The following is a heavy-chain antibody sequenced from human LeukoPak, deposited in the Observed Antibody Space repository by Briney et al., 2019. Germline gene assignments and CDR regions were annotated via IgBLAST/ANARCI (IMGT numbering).Heavy chain of an antibody. Sequence: SVKVSCKASGGTFSSYAISWVRQAPGQGLEWMGGIIPIFGTANYAQKFQGRVTITADESTSTAYMELSSLRSEDTAVYYCARDRGDTYYYDSSGYPIWGQGTLVTVSS. J-gene: IGHJ4*02. CDR1: GGTFSSYA. V-gene: IGHV1-69*13. CDR3: ARDRGDTYYYDSSGYPI. D-gene: IGHD3-22*01. CDR2: IIPIFGTA.